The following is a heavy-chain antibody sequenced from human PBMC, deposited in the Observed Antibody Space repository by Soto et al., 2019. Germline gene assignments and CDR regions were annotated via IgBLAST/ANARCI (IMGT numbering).Heavy chain of an antibody. Sequence: QVELVQSGAELRKPGASVRVSCKASGYSFTSTYVTWVRQVPGGGLEWVGWISPDNGNTNYAQKFRVRGTITTDTATSTVYMELRSLKPDDTAVYDCTRGGGANYRFDPWGQGTHVTVSS. V-gene: IGHV1-18*01. CDR2: ISPDNGNT. CDR1: GYSFTSTY. J-gene: IGHJ5*02. D-gene: IGHD1-7*01. CDR3: TRGGGANYRFDP.